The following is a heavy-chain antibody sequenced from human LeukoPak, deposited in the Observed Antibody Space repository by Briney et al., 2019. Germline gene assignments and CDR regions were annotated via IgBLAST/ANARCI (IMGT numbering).Heavy chain of an antibody. J-gene: IGHJ5*02. CDR3: ANGVRSAYYFDP. Sequence: SETLSLTCAVYGGSFSGDYWSWIRQPPGKGLEWIGEVADNGATNYHPSLRSRVTISVETSKKQFSLKLRSMTAAATAVYFCANGVRSAYYFDPWGPGTLVTVSS. V-gene: IGHV4-34*01. CDR1: GGSFSGDY. CDR2: VADNGAT. D-gene: IGHD3-3*01.